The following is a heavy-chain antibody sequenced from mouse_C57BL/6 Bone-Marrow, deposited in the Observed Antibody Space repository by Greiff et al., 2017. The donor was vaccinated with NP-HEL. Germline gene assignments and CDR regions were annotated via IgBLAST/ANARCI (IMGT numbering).Heavy chain of an antibody. J-gene: IGHJ4*01. CDR3: ARLIYDGYSYYAMDY. D-gene: IGHD2-3*01. V-gene: IGHV1-69*01. Sequence: VQLQQPGAELVMPGASVKMSCKASGYTFTDYWMHWVKQRPGQGLEWIGAIDTSDSYTSYNQKFKGKATLTVDESSSTAYMQLSSLTSEDSAVYYCARLIYDGYSYYAMDYWGQGTSVTVSS. CDR1: GYTFTDYW. CDR2: IDTSDSYT.